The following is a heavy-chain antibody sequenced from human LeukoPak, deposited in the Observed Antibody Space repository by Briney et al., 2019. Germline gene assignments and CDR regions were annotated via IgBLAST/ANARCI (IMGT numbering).Heavy chain of an antibody. J-gene: IGHJ6*02. D-gene: IGHD1-26*01. CDR2: IYYSGST. CDR1: GGSISSYH. CDR3: ARDMTSGYYYGMDV. Sequence: PSETLSLTCTVSGGSISSYHWSWIRQPPGKGLEWIGYIYYSGSTNYNPSLKSRVTISVDTSKNQFSLKLSSVTAADTAVYYCARDMTSGYYYGMDVWGQGTTVTVSS. V-gene: IGHV4-59*01.